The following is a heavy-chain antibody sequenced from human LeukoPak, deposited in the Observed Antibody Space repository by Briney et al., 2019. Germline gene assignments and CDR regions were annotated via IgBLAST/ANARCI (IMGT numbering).Heavy chain of an antibody. V-gene: IGHV3-9*01. J-gene: IGHJ4*02. Sequence: GGSLRLSCAASGFTFSDYYMSWIRQAPGKGLEWVSGISWNSGSIGYADSVKGRFTISRDNAKNSLYLQMNSLRAEDTALYYCAKDTDGDGYTTFDYWGQGTLVTVSS. CDR1: GFTFSDYY. CDR3: AKDTDGDGYTTFDY. CDR2: ISWNSGSI. D-gene: IGHD5-24*01.